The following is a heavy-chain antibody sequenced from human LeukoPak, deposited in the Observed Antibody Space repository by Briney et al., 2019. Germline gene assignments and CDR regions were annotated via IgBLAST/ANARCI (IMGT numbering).Heavy chain of an antibody. CDR3: ATAVAAIKYYFDY. CDR2: INPNSDGT. V-gene: IGHV1-2*02. CDR1: GYTFTGYY. J-gene: IGHJ4*02. Sequence: ASVKVSCKASGYTFTGYYMHWVRQAPGQGLEWMGWINPNSDGTNYAQKFQGRVTMTRDTSISTAYMELSRLRSDDTAVYYCATAVAAIKYYFDYWGQGTLVTVSS. D-gene: IGHD6-19*01.